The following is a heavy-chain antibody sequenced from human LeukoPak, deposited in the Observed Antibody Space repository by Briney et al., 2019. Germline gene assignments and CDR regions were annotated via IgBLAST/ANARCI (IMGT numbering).Heavy chain of an antibody. Sequence: GGSLRLSCAASKFTFSNYAMSWVRQAPGKGLAWVSGLTASGNTAFYADSVKGRFTISRDNSKNTLYLQMNNLRAEDTAVYYCAREMATMGHDAFDIRGQGTMVTVSS. J-gene: IGHJ3*02. CDR1: KFTFSNYA. D-gene: IGHD5-24*01. CDR2: LTASGNTA. V-gene: IGHV3-23*01. CDR3: AREMATMGHDAFDI.